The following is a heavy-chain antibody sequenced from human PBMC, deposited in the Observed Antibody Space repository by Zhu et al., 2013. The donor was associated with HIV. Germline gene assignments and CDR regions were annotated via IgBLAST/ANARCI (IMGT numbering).Heavy chain of an antibody. CDR3: AEFGTGYCSGFSCRSFDH. CDR1: GHTFTTYG. Sequence: QVQLVQSGAEMKKPGASVKVSCKASGHTFTTYGITWVRQAPGQGLEWMGWISAYNGHTNFAQNLQGRVAMATDTSTGTAYMELRSLTSDDTAVYYCAEFGTGYCSGFSCRSFDHWAREPWSPSPQ. V-gene: IGHV1-18*01. J-gene: IGHJ4*02. CDR2: ISAYNGHT. D-gene: IGHD2-15*01.